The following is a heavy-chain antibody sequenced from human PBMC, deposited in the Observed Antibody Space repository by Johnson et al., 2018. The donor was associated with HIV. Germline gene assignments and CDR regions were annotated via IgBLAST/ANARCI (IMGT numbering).Heavy chain of an antibody. V-gene: IGHV3-30*04. CDR2: ISYDGSNK. CDR3: ASDKGIAARPDAFDI. CDR1: GFTFSSYA. J-gene: IGHJ3*02. D-gene: IGHD6-6*01. Sequence: QVQLVESGGGVVQPGRSLRLSCAASGFTFSSYAMHWVRQAPGKGLEWVAVISYDGSNKYYADSVKGRFTISRDNSKNTLYLQMNSLRAEDTAVYYCASDKGIAARPDAFDIWGQGTMVTVSS.